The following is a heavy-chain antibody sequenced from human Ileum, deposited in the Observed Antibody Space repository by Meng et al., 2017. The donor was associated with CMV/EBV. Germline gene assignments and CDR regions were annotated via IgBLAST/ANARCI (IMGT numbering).Heavy chain of an antibody. CDR3: ARLAAGISWFDP. V-gene: IGHV4-31*03. CDR1: GGSMTSGGYY. Sequence: TVSGGSMTSGGYYCSWIRQHPGKGLEWIGYIYHSGSTYYNPSLQSRATISIDTSKNQFSLKLSSVTAADTAVYYCARLAAGISWFDPWGQGSLVTVSS. CDR2: IYHSGST. J-gene: IGHJ5*02. D-gene: IGHD6-19*01.